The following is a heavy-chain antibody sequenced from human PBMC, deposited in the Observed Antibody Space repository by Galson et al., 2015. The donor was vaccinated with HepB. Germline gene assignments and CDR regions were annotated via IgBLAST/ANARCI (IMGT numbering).Heavy chain of an antibody. Sequence: SVTVSCKASGSTFTGYYMHWVRQAPGQGLEWMGWINPNSGGTNYAQKFQGWVTMTRDTSISTAYMELSRLRSDDTAVYYCARGLSEDIVVVPAALIDGGWLDPWGQGTLVTVSS. D-gene: IGHD2-2*01. V-gene: IGHV1-2*04. CDR2: INPNSGGT. CDR3: ARGLSEDIVVVPAALIDGGWLDP. J-gene: IGHJ5*02. CDR1: GSTFTGYY.